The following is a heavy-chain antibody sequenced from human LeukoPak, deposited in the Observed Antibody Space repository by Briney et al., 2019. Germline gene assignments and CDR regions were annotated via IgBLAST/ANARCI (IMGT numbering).Heavy chain of an antibody. CDR2: IKQDGSVE. CDR1: GFTFSNAW. J-gene: IGHJ4*02. D-gene: IGHD6-6*01. V-gene: IGHV3-7*05. CDR3: ARIGYSSSSFDF. Sequence: GGSLRLSCAASGFTFSNAWMSWVRQAPGKGLEWVANIKQDGSVEYYVVSVKGRFTISRDNAKESLYLQMNSLRAEDTAVYYCARIGYSSSSFDFWGQGTLVTVSS.